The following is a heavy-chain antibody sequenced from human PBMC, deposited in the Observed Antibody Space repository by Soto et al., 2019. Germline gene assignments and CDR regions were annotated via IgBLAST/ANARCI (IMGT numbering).Heavy chain of an antibody. CDR2: MFYSGAT. D-gene: IGHD2-15*01. J-gene: IGHJ5*02. Sequence: SETLSLTCTVSGGSISDISYCWGWIRQPPGKGLQWIGCMFYSGATYYNPSLKNRVTLSVDTSNNEFSLKLVSVTAPDTALYYCARPNSGSDWFDPWGQGPLVTVSS. CDR1: GGSISDISYC. CDR3: ARPNSGSDWFDP. V-gene: IGHV4-39*01.